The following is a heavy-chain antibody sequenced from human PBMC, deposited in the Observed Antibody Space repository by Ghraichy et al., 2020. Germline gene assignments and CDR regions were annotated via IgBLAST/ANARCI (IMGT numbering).Heavy chain of an antibody. J-gene: IGHJ4*02. D-gene: IGHD3-10*01. V-gene: IGHV3-74*01. CDR1: GFTFSSYW. CDR3: AREPYGSGSYYDYFDY. CDR2: INSDGSST. Sequence: GGSLRLSCAASGFTFSSYWMHWVRQAPGKGLVWVSRINSDGSSTSYADSVKGRFTISRDNAKNTLYLQMNSLRAEDTAVYYCAREPYGSGSYYDYFDYWGQGTLVTVSS.